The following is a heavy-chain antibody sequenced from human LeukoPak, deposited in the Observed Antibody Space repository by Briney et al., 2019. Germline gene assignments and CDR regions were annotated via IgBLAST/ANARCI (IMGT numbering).Heavy chain of an antibody. Sequence: PSETLSLTCTVSGVSITTYYWSWIRQPPGKGLECIGYIHYTGSTNYNPSLKSRVTISVDTSKNQFSLKLSSVTAGDTAIYYCARGGYYGSGNDFRFDPWGQGTLVTVSS. CDR3: ARGGYYGSGNDFRFDP. D-gene: IGHD3-10*01. CDR1: GVSITTYY. J-gene: IGHJ5*02. CDR2: IHYTGST. V-gene: IGHV4-59*13.